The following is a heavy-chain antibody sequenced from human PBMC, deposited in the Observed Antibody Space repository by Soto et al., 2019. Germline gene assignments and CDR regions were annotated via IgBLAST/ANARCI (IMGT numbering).Heavy chain of an antibody. CDR1: GGTFSSCA. V-gene: IGHV1-69*01. CDR2: IIPIFGTA. CDR3: ARGPQAQYSSSSVWYFDL. D-gene: IGHD6-6*01. J-gene: IGHJ2*01. Sequence: QVQLVQSGAEVKKPGSSVKVSCKASGGTFSSCAISWVRQAPGQGLEWMGGIIPIFGTANYAQKFQGRVTITADESTRTAYMELSSLRSEDTAVYYCARGPQAQYSSSSVWYFDLWGRGTLVTVSS.